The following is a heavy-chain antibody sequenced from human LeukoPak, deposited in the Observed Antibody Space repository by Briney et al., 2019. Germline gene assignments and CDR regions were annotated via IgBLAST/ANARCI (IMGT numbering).Heavy chain of an antibody. J-gene: IGHJ5*02. CDR1: GGSISSYY. Sequence: PSETLSLTCTVSGGSISSYYWSWIRQPAGKGLEWIGRIYTSGSTNYNPSLKSRVTMSVDTSKNQFSLKLSSVTAADTAVYYCARDRGYYYGSGSYSSFVWFDPWGQGTLVTVSS. CDR2: IYTSGST. V-gene: IGHV4-4*07. CDR3: ARDRGYYYGSGSYSSFVWFDP. D-gene: IGHD3-10*01.